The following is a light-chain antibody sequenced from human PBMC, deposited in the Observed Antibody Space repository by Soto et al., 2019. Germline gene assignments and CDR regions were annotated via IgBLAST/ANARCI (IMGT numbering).Light chain of an antibody. CDR3: QQRFNWPLT. V-gene: IGKV3-11*01. Sequence: EIVLTQCPATLSLSPGERATLSCRASQSVSRYLAWYQQKPGQAPRLLIYDASDRATGIPARFSGSGSGTDFTLTINILEPEDFAVYYCQQRFNWPLTFGGGTKVYI. J-gene: IGKJ4*01. CDR2: DAS. CDR1: QSVSRY.